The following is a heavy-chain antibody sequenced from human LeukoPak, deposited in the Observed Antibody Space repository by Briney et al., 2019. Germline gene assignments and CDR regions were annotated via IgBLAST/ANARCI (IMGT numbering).Heavy chain of an antibody. Sequence: PSETLSLTRTVSGGSISSYYWSWLRQPAGKGLEWIGRIYTSGSTNYNPSLKSRVTMSVDTSKNQFSLKLSSVTAADTAVYYWARGGYCSSTSCYDAFDIWGQGTMVTVSS. CDR1: GGSISSYY. J-gene: IGHJ3*02. D-gene: IGHD2-2*01. V-gene: IGHV4-4*07. CDR2: IYTSGST. CDR3: ARGGYCSSTSCYDAFDI.